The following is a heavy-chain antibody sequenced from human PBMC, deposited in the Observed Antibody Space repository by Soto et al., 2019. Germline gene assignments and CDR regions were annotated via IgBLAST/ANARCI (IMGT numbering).Heavy chain of an antibody. CDR3: ARFEVSSSYDY. CDR1: GGSFSGYY. D-gene: IGHD6-6*01. J-gene: IGHJ4*02. CDR2: INHSGST. Sequence: SATLSITCAVYGGSFSGYYWSWIRQPPGKGLEWIGEINHSGSTNYNPSLKSRVTTSVDTSKNQFSLKLSSVTAADTAVYYCARFEVSSSYDYWGQRTLVTVSS. V-gene: IGHV4-34*01.